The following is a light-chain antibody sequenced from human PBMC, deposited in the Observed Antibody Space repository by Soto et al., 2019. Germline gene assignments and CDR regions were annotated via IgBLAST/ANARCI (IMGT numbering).Light chain of an antibody. V-gene: IGLV1-40*01. CDR2: GNI. J-gene: IGLJ3*02. CDR1: SSNIGAGYP. Sequence: QAVVTQPPSVSGAPGQTVTVSCIGISSNIGAGYPVQWYQQLPGTPPKLLIYGNINRPSGVPDRFSGSKSATSASLAITGLQAEDEADYYCQSFDNSLSGWVFGGGTKLTVL. CDR3: QSFDNSLSGWV.